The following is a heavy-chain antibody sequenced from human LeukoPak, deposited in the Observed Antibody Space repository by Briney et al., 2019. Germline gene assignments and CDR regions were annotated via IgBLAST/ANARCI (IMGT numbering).Heavy chain of an antibody. V-gene: IGHV4-59*01. CDR3: AREVPSYSGSYYPYYYYYMDV. CDR2: IYYSGST. CDR1: GGSISSYY. Sequence: SETLSLTCTVSGGSISSYYWSWIRQPPGKGLEWIGYIYYSGSTSYNPSLKSRVTISVDTSKNQFSLKLSSVTAADTAVYYCAREVPSYSGSYYPYYYYYMDVWGKGTTVTVSS. J-gene: IGHJ6*03. D-gene: IGHD1-26*01.